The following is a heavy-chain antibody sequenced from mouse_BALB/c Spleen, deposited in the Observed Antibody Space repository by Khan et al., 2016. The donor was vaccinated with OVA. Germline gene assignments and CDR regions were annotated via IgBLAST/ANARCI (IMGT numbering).Heavy chain of an antibody. CDR1: GYTFTDFA. Sequence: QMQLEESGAELVRPGVSVKISCKGSGYTFTDFAMHWVKQSHAKSLEWIGVISTYYGDANYNQKFKGKATMTVDKSSSTAYMELARLTSEDSAIYYCARGNGNYRFAYWGQWTLVTVSA. CDR3: ARGNGNYRFAY. J-gene: IGHJ3*01. V-gene: IGHV1S137*01. CDR2: ISTYYGDA. D-gene: IGHD2-1*01.